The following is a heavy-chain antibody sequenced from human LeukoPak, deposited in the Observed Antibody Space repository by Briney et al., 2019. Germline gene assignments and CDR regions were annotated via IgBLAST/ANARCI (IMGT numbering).Heavy chain of an antibody. D-gene: IGHD3-22*01. CDR1: GGSISSYY. CDR2: IYYSGST. V-gene: IGHV4-59*01. J-gene: IGHJ3*02. Sequence: KPSQTLSLTCTVAGGSISSYYWSCIRQPPGKGLEWIGYIYYSGSTNYNPSLKSRVTMSVDTSKNQFSLKLSSVTAADTAVYYCARDKDYFDSGGAFDIWGQGTMVTVSS. CDR3: ARDKDYFDSGGAFDI.